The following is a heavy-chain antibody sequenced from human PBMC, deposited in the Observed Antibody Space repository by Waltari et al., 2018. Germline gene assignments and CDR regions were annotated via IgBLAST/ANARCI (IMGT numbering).Heavy chain of an antibody. CDR3: ARGLIYDFWSDYYYYYYGMDV. CDR2: ISSSGRTR. Sequence: EVQLVESGGGLVQPGGSLRLSCAASGFTFSSYEMNWVRQAPGKGLEWVSYISSSGRTRYYDDSVKGRFTISRDNAKNSLYLQMNSLRAEDTAVYYCARGLIYDFWSDYYYYYYGMDVWGQGTTVTVSS. V-gene: IGHV3-48*03. CDR1: GFTFSSYE. J-gene: IGHJ6*02. D-gene: IGHD3-3*01.